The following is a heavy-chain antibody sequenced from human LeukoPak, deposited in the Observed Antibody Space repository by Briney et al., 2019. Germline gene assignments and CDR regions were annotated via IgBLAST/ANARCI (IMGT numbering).Heavy chain of an antibody. CDR2: IKQDGSEK. CDR3: ASLVVDTAMVNDDAFDI. CDR1: GFTFSSYW. J-gene: IGHJ3*02. V-gene: IGHV3-7*01. D-gene: IGHD5-18*01. Sequence: PGGSLRLSCAASGFTFSSYWMSWIRQAPGKGLEWVANIKQDGSEKYYVDSVKGRFTISRDNAKNSLYLQMNSLRAEDTAVYYCASLVVDTAMVNDDAFDIWGQGTMVTVSS.